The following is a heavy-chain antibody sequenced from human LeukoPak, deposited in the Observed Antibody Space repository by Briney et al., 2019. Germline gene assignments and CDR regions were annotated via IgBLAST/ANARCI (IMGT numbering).Heavy chain of an antibody. CDR2: INPSGGST. CDR3: ATSSDCGGDCYSAYAFDI. V-gene: IGHV1-46*01. J-gene: IGHJ3*02. CDR1: GYTFTGYY. Sequence: GASVKVSCKASGYTFTGYYMHWVRQAPGQGLEWMGIINPSGGSTSYAQKFQGRVTMTRDMSTSTVYMELSSLRSEDTAVYYCATSSDCGGDCYSAYAFDIWGQGTMVTVSS. D-gene: IGHD2-21*02.